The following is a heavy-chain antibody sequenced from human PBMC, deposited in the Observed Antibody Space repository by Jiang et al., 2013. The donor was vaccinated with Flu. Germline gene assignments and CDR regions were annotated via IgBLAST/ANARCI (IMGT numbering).Heavy chain of an antibody. V-gene: IGHV7-4-1*02. CDR2: INTDTGIP. CDR1: GYTFTRYT. J-gene: IGHJ4*02. CDR3: ARPDPTRYFDY. Sequence: QSGSELKRPGASVRLSCKASGYTFTRYTMNWIRQAPGQGLEWMGWINTDTGIPTYAQGFTGRFVFSLDTSVSTAYLQISSLKPEDTAVYYCARPDPTRYFDYWGQGTPVTVSS.